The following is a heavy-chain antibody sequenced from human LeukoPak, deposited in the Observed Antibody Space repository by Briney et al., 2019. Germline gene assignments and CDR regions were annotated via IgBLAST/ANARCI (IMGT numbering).Heavy chain of an antibody. D-gene: IGHD3-22*01. V-gene: IGHV4-59*01. CDR1: GGSISSYY. CDR2: IYYSGST. Sequence: PSETLSLTCTVSGGSISSYYWSWIRQPPGKGLEWIGYIYYSGSTNYNPSLKSRVTISVDTSKNQFSLKLSSVTAADTAVYYCARVSDYYDSSGYYYYPFDYWGRGTLVTVSS. CDR3: ARVSDYYDSSGYYYYPFDY. J-gene: IGHJ4*02.